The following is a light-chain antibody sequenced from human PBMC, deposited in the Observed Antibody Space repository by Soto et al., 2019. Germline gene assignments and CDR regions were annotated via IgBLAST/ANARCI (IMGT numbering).Light chain of an antibody. CDR2: EAS. V-gene: IGKV1-6*01. CDR1: RAIGTS. Sequence: IQMTQSPSSLSAFLGDRVAITCQASRAIGTSLNWYQQKPGKAPKLLTYEASTLQSGVPSRFSGSYSGTDFTLTIGSLQPEDFATYYCLQDFKYPRTFGQGTKVDIK. CDR3: LQDFKYPRT. J-gene: IGKJ1*01.